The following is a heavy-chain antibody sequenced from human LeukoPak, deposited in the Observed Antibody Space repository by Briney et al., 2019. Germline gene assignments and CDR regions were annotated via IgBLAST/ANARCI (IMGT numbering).Heavy chain of an antibody. J-gene: IGHJ5*02. CDR2: IIPIFGTA. V-gene: IGHV1-69*05. D-gene: IGHD6-13*01. CDR3: AEVSNSSSWYREAWFHP. CDR1: GGTFSSYA. Sequence: SVKVSCKASGGTFSSYAISWVRQAPGQGLEWMGGIIPIFGTANYAQEFQGRVTITTDESTSTAYMELSSLRSEDTAVYYCAEVSNSSSWYREAWFHPWGQGTLVTVSS.